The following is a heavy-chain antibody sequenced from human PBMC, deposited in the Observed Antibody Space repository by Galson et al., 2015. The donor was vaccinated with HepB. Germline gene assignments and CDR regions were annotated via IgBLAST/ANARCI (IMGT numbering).Heavy chain of an antibody. D-gene: IGHD5-12*01. V-gene: IGHV3-23*01. CDR2: ISGSGDGT. Sequence: SLRLSCAASGFTFDNYAMSWVRQAPGKGLEWVSAISGSGDGTYYAGSVRGRFTISRDNSENTLHLQMDGLRAEDTAVYYCATQVDLHYYHNYIDVWGKGTTVTVSS. J-gene: IGHJ6*03. CDR3: ATQVDLHYYHNYIDV. CDR1: GFTFDNYA.